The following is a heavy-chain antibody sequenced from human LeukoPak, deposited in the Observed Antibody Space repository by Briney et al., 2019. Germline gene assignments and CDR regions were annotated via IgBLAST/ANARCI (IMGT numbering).Heavy chain of an antibody. Sequence: GGSLRLSCAASGFTFSSYWMSWVRQAPGKGLEWVANIKQDGSEKYYVDSVKGRFTFSRDNAKNSLYLQMNSLRAEDTAVYYCARAPPRYCGGDCYLDYWGQGTLVTVSS. V-gene: IGHV3-7*01. CDR1: GFTFSSYW. J-gene: IGHJ4*02. CDR2: IKQDGSEK. D-gene: IGHD2-21*02. CDR3: ARAPPRYCGGDCYLDY.